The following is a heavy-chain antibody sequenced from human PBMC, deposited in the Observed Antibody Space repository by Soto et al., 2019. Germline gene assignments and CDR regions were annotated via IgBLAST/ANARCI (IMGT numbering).Heavy chain of an antibody. CDR2: INAGNGNT. Sequence: GASVKVSCKTSGYTFSSYDMHWVRQAPGQRLEWMGWINAGNGNTQYSQKFQGRVTITRDTSASTAYMELSSLRSEDTAVYYCASRNSGYDQYDAFDIWGQGTMVTVSS. CDR3: ASRNSGYDQYDAFDI. D-gene: IGHD5-12*01. J-gene: IGHJ3*02. CDR1: GYTFSSYD. V-gene: IGHV1-3*01.